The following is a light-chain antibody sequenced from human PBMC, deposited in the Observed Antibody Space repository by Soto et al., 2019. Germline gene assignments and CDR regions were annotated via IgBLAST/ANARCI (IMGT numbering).Light chain of an antibody. J-gene: IGKJ1*01. Sequence: EIVLTQSPGTLSLSPGERATLSCRASQSFTSHSLAWYQQKPGLAPRLLISGASNRAAGIPDRFSGSGSGTDFTLTISRLEPEDFAVYYCQQYDSSPRTFGQGTKVDIK. CDR3: QQYDSSPRT. CDR1: QSFTSHS. CDR2: GAS. V-gene: IGKV3-20*01.